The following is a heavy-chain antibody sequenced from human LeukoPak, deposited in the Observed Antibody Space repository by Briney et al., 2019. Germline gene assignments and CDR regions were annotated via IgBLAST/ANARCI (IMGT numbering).Heavy chain of an antibody. CDR3: ASRPGDFIDGSVYYSF. J-gene: IGHJ4*02. Sequence: GGSLRLSCAASGFSFSTDTVNWVRQARGKGLEWVSYISSSSTYIYYTDSVKGRFAISRDNARNAVYLQMNSLRTEDTGVYYCASRPGDFIDGSVYYSFWGQGTLVTVSS. CDR2: ISSSSTYI. CDR1: GFSFSTDT. V-gene: IGHV3-21*01. D-gene: IGHD3-22*01.